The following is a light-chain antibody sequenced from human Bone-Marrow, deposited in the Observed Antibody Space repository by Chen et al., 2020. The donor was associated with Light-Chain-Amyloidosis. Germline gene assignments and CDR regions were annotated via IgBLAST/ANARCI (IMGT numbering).Light chain of an antibody. CDR2: RDT. CDR1: DLPTKY. J-gene: IGLJ2*01. Sequence: SYELTQPPSVSVSPGQTARLTCSGDDLPTKYAYWYQQKPGQAPVLVIHRDTERPSGIPDRFSGSSAGITATLTISGVQAEDEADYHCQSADSSGTYEGIFGGGTKLTAL. CDR3: QSADSSGTYEGI. V-gene: IGLV3-25*03.